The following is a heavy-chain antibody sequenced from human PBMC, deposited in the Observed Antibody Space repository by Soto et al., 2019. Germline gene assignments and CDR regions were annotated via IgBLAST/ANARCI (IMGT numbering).Heavy chain of an antibody. Sequence: GGSLRLSCAASGFTFSSYGMHWVRQAPGKGLEWVAVIWYDGSNKYYVDSVKGRFTISRDNSRNTLYLQMNSLRAEDTAVYYCARDSSYCSGGSCYSGVESDVWGQGTTVTVSS. CDR1: GFTFSSYG. CDR2: IWYDGSNK. CDR3: ARDSSYCSGGSCYSGVESDV. J-gene: IGHJ6*02. V-gene: IGHV3-33*01. D-gene: IGHD2-15*01.